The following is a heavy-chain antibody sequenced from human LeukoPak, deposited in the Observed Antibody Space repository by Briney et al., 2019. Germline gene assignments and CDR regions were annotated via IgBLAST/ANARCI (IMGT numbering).Heavy chain of an antibody. J-gene: IGHJ5*02. CDR2: MNPNSANT. V-gene: IGHV1-8*01. CDR1: GYTFTSYD. D-gene: IGHD1-14*01. CDR3: ARGSMIPINVAGRYIWFDP. Sequence: GSVKVSCKASGYTFTSYDINWVRQATGQGLECVGWMNPNSANTGYAQKLQGRVTLTTNTTIRTAYMELRSLRAEDKAVYYCARGSMIPINVAGRYIWFDPWGQGTLVTVSS.